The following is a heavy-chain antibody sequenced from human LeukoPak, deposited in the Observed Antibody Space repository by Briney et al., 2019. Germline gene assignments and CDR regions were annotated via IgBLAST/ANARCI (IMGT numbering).Heavy chain of an antibody. J-gene: IGHJ4*02. CDR1: RFSVSAYW. V-gene: IGHV3-7*01. D-gene: IGHD4-17*01. CDR2: IQHIGSDK. CDR3: ARIYGDYAFDS. Sequence: PGGSLRLSCAASRFSVSAYWMSWVRQAPGKGLEWVATIQHIGSDKFYMDSVKGRFTISRDNAKNSLYLQMNSLRVEDTAVYFCARIYGDYAFDSWGQGTLVTVSS.